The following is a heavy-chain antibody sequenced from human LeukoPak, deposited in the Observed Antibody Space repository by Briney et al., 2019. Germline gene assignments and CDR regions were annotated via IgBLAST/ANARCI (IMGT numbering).Heavy chain of an antibody. V-gene: IGHV4-59*08. CDR3: ARLRGDYYDILTGTFDY. Sequence: PSETLSLTCTVSGGSISSYYWSYIRQPAGKGLEWIGRIYYSGSTNYNPSLKSRVTISVDTSKNQFSLKLSSVTAADTAVYYCARLRGDYYDILTGTFDYWGQGTLVTVSS. CDR2: IYYSGST. D-gene: IGHD3-9*01. J-gene: IGHJ4*02. CDR1: GGSISSYY.